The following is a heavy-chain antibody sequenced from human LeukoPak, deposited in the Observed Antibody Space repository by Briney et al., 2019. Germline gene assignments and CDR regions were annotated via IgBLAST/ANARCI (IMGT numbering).Heavy chain of an antibody. CDR1: GGSISSGGYS. CDR3: ARVEGSSSKTGDY. Sequence: SETLSLTCAVSGGSISSGGYSWSWIRQPPGKGLEWIGYIYHSGSTYYNPSLKSRVTISVDRSKNQFSLKLSSVTAADTAVYYCARVEGSSSKTGDYWGQGTLVTVSS. D-gene: IGHD6-6*01. J-gene: IGHJ4*02. CDR2: IYHSGST. V-gene: IGHV4-30-2*01.